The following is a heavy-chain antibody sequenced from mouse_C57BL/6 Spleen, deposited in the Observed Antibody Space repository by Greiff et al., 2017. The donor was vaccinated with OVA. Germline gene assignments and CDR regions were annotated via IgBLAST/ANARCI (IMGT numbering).Heavy chain of an antibody. Sequence: QVQLQQSGAELVRPGASVKMSCKASGYTFTSYTMHWVKQRPGQGLEWIGYINPSSGGTKYNQKFKDKATLTADKSSSTAYMQLSSLTAEDSAVYYCARVGVHPFDYWGQGTTLTVSS. CDR2: INPSSGGT. CDR1: GYTFTSYT. CDR3: ARVGVHPFDY. V-gene: IGHV1-4*01. J-gene: IGHJ2*01.